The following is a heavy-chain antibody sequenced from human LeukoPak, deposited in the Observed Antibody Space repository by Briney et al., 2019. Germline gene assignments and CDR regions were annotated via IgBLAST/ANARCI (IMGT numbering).Heavy chain of an antibody. V-gene: IGHV1-2*04. CDR1: GYTVTGYY. CDR3: ATSGTTESAFDI. CDR2: INPNSGGT. J-gene: IGHJ3*02. D-gene: IGHD1-7*01. Sequence: ASVKVSCKASGYTVTGYYLHWVRQAPGQGPEWMGWINPNSGGTNYAQKFQGWVIMTRDTSISTAYMELSRLRSDDTAVYYCATSGTTESAFDIWGQGTLVTVSS.